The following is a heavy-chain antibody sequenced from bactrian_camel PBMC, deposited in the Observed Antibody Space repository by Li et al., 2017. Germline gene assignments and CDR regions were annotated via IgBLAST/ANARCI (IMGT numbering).Heavy chain of an antibody. D-gene: IGHD2*01. CDR1: GYVSSGKC. Sequence: HVQLVESGGGSVQAGGSLRLSCAASGYVSSGKCMAWFRQGPGKERERVAAIYTGRGTTYYFDSPKDRFTISTDNAKNTVYLQMNSLKSEDTATYFCAPVVSNFWGQGTQVTVS. V-gene: IGHV3S54*01. CDR2: IYTGRGTT. CDR3: APVVSNF. J-gene: IGHJ4*01.